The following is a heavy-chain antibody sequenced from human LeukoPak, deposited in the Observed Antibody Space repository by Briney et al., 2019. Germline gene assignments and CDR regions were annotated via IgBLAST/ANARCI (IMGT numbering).Heavy chain of an antibody. CDR2: IKSKTDGGTT. CDR3: TTDMEGDYYFDY. V-gene: IGHV3-15*01. CDR1: GFTFSNAW. Sequence: GGSLRLSCAASGFTFSNAWMSWVRQAPGKGLEWVGRIKSKTDGGTTDYAAPVKGRFTISRDDSKNTLYLQMNSLKTEDTAVYYCTTDMEGDYYFDYWGQGTLVTVSS. D-gene: IGHD2-21*02. J-gene: IGHJ4*02.